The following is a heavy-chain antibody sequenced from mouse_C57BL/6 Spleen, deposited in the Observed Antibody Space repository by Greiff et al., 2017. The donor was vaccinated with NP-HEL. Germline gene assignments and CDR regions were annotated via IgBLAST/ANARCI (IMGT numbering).Heavy chain of an antibody. CDR3: ARYPPHDYDYYAMDY. V-gene: IGHV7-3*01. D-gene: IGHD2-4*01. J-gene: IGHJ4*01. Sequence: DVKLVESGGGLVQPGGSLSLSCAASGFTFTDYYMSWVRQPPGKALEWLGFIRNKANGYTTEYSASVKGRFTISRDNSQSILYLQMNALRAEDSATYYCARYPPHDYDYYAMDYWGQGTSVTVSS. CDR2: IRNKANGYTT. CDR1: GFTFTDYY.